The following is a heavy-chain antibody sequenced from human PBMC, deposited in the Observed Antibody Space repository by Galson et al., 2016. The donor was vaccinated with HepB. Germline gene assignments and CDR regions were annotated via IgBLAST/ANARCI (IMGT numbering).Heavy chain of an antibody. CDR3: AQPRTRVTTLYYYYGMDV. Sequence: SVKVSCKASGGTFSNYAISWVRQAPGQGLEWMGGIIPIFGTANYAQKFQGRVTITADESTSTAYMELSSLRSEDTAVYYCAQPRTRVTTLYYYYGMDVWGKGTTGTVSS. CDR2: IIPIFGTA. V-gene: IGHV1-69*13. D-gene: IGHD4-17*01. J-gene: IGHJ6*04. CDR1: GGTFSNYA.